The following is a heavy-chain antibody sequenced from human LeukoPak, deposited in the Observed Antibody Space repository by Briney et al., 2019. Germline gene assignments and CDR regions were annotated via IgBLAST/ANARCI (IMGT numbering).Heavy chain of an antibody. CDR1: GYIFTSYG. CDR2: ISAYSGST. D-gene: IGHD2-2*01. V-gene: IGHV1-18*01. J-gene: IGHJ6*02. Sequence: ASVKVSCKASGYIFTSYGINWVRQAPGQGLEWMGWISAYSGSTNYAQKLQGRVTMTTDTSTTTAYMGLRSLRSDDTAVYYCARGEVVVVPAATNYYYYGMDVWGQGTTVTVSS. CDR3: ARGEVVVVPAATNYYYYGMDV.